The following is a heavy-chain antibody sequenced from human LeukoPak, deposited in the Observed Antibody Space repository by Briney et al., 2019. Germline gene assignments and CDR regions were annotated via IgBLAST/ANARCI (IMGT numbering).Heavy chain of an antibody. CDR2: IIPNLGTT. J-gene: IGHJ4*02. CDR1: GGTSNSHA. CDR3: ATTNDGGGYQWGDFFDF. V-gene: IGHV1-69*04. D-gene: IGHD3-22*01. Sequence: SVRVSCKASGGTSNSHAISWVRQAPGEGLEWMGRIIPNLGTTNRAQNFQDRVTLTADKSTNTAYMELTSLTSDDTAVYYCATTNDGGGYQWGDFFDFWGQGTLVTVSS.